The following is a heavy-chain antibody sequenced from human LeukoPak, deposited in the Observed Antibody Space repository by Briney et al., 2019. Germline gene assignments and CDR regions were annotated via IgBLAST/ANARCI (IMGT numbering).Heavy chain of an antibody. CDR3: ARDSVAVAGHDAFDI. CDR2: FDPEDGET. Sequence: ASVKVSCKVSGYTLTELSMHWVRQAPGKGLEWMGGFDPEDGETIYAQKFQGRVTMTTDTSTSTAYMELRSLRSDDTAVYYCARDSVAVAGHDAFDIWGQGTMVTVSS. CDR1: GYTLTELS. V-gene: IGHV1-24*01. D-gene: IGHD6-19*01. J-gene: IGHJ3*02.